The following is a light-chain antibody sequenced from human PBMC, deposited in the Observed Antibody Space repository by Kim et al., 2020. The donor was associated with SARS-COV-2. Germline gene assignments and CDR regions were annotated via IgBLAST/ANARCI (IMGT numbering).Light chain of an antibody. CDR3: QQYGSSPALT. Sequence: EIVLTQSPGTLSLSPGERATLSCRASQSVSSSYLAWYQQKPGQAPRLLIYGASNRATGIPDRFSGSGSGTDFTLTISRLEPKDFAVYYCQQYGSSPALTFGGGTKVDIK. V-gene: IGKV3-20*01. CDR2: GAS. CDR1: QSVSSSY. J-gene: IGKJ4*01.